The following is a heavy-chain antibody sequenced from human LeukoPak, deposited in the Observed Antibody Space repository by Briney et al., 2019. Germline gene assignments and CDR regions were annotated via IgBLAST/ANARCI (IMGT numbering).Heavy chain of an antibody. CDR1: GGSISSYY. CDR2: IYYSGST. D-gene: IGHD3/OR15-3a*01. Sequence: ASETLSLTCTVSGGSISSYYWSWIRQPPGKGLEWIGYIYYSGSTNYNPSLKSRVTISVDTSKNQFSLKLSSVTAADTAVYYCARGPTGAIFGLVQWDGRMDYWGQGTLVTVSS. CDR3: ARGPTGAIFGLVQWDGRMDY. J-gene: IGHJ4*02. V-gene: IGHV4-59*01.